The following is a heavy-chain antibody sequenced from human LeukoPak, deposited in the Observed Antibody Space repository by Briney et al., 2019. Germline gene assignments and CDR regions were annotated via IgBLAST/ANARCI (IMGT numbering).Heavy chain of an antibody. Sequence: GGSLRLSCAASGFTFSSYWKSWVRQAPGKGLEWVANIKQDGSEKYYVDSVKGRFTISRDNAKNSLYLQMNSLRAEDTAVYYCARGGGSYYWGQGTLVTVSS. CDR2: IKQDGSEK. CDR1: GFTFSSYW. D-gene: IGHD1-26*01. CDR3: ARGGGSYY. V-gene: IGHV3-7*01. J-gene: IGHJ4*02.